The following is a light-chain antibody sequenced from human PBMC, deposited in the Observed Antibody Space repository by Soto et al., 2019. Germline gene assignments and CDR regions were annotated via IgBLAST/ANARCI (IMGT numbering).Light chain of an antibody. CDR2: AAS. CDR3: QPYYSYPYT. V-gene: IGKV1-8*01. Sequence: AIRMTQSPSSFSASTGDRVTITCRASQGISSYLAWYQQKPGKAPKLLIYAASTLQSGVPSRFSGSGSGTDFTLTLSCLQFEDFATYYCQPYYSYPYTFGQGTKLEIK. J-gene: IGKJ2*01. CDR1: QGISSY.